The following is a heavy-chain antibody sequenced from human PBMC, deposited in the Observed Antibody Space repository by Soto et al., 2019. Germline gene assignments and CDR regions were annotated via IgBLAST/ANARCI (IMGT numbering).Heavy chain of an antibody. Sequence: PSETLSLTCTVSGDSISGGGYHWGWIRQPPGKGLEWIGAIYFSGGTYYNPSLKSRVTISVDTSKNQFSLKLSSVTAADTAVYYCAKTPISYCSSTSCYRYFDIWGQGTLVTVSS. CDR3: AKTPISYCSSTSCYRYFDI. CDR1: GDSISGGGYH. V-gene: IGHV4-39*01. CDR2: IYFSGGT. J-gene: IGHJ4*02. D-gene: IGHD2-2*01.